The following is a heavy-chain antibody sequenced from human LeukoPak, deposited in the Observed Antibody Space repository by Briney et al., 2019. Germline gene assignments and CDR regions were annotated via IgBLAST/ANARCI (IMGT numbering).Heavy chain of an antibody. D-gene: IGHD2-2*01. J-gene: IGHJ5*02. Sequence: ASVKVSCKASGYTFTSYDINWVRQATGQGLEWTGWMNPNSGNTGYAQKFQGRVTMTRNTSISTAYMELSSLRSEDTAVYYCARRDVVVPAAMVTFDPWGQGTLVTVSS. CDR2: MNPNSGNT. V-gene: IGHV1-8*01. CDR1: GYTFTSYD. CDR3: ARRDVVVPAAMVTFDP.